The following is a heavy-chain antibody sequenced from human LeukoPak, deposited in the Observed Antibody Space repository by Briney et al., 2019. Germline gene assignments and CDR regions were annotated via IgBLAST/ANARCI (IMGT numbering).Heavy chain of an antibody. CDR1: GFTFSSYS. D-gene: IGHD3-9*01. CDR2: ISSSSTI. V-gene: IGHV3-48*01. CDR3: ARDSDIPY. J-gene: IGHJ4*02. Sequence: GGSLRLSCAASGFTFSSYSMNWVRQAPGKGLEWVSYISSSSTIYYADSVKGRFTISRDNAKNSLYLQMNSLRAEDTAVYYCARDSDIPYWGQGTLVTVSS.